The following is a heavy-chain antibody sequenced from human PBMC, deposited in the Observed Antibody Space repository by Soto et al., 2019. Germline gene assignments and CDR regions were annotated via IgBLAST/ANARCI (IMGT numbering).Heavy chain of an antibody. Sequence: NPSETLSLTCAVSGGSISSYYWSWIRQPPGKGLEWIGYINYSGSTNYNPSLKSRATMSVDTPKNQISLKLSSVAAADTAVYYCAKTMVRGISTFYFDYWGQGTLVNVSS. CDR1: GGSISSYY. D-gene: IGHD3-10*01. CDR2: INYSGST. CDR3: AKTMVRGISTFYFDY. V-gene: IGHV4-59*08. J-gene: IGHJ4*02.